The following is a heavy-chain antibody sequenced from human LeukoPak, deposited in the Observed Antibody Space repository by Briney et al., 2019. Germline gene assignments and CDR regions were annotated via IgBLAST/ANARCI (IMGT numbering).Heavy chain of an antibody. V-gene: IGHV3-13*01. D-gene: IGHD2-8*01. CDR2: ITTTGAI. Sequence: GGPLRLSCAASGFNFSSYDMHWVRQPTGKGLEWVSAITTTGAIYYADSVKGRFTISRDNSKDTLDLQMNSLRAEDTAVYYCARASNGGYRYWGQGTLVTVSS. CDR3: ARASNGGYRY. CDR1: GFNFSSYD. J-gene: IGHJ4*02.